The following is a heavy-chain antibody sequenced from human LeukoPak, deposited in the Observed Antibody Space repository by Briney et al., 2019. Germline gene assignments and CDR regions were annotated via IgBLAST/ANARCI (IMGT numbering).Heavy chain of an antibody. CDR3: ARSSYYDFWSGESAPETNWFDP. Sequence: SVKVSCKTSGYPFTGYYMDWVRQAPGQGLEWMGGIIPIFGTANYAQKFQGRVTITADESTSTAYMELSSLRSEDTAVYYCARSSYYDFWSGESAPETNWFDPWGQGTLVTVSS. D-gene: IGHD3-3*01. CDR1: GYPFTGYY. CDR2: IIPIFGTA. J-gene: IGHJ5*02. V-gene: IGHV1-69*13.